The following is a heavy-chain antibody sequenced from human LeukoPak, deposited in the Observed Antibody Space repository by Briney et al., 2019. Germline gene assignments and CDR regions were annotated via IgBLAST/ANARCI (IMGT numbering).Heavy chain of an antibody. CDR3: ARVGSSTVIVVVTLGWFDP. CDR1: GGSISSSSYY. J-gene: IGHJ5*02. Sequence: PSETLSLTCTVSGGSISSSSYYWGWIRQPPGKGLEWIGSIYYSGSTYYNPSLKSRVTISVDTSKNQFSLKLSSVTAADTAVYYCARVGSSTVIVVVTLGWFDPWGQGTLVTVSS. CDR2: IYYSGST. D-gene: IGHD3-22*01. V-gene: IGHV4-39*07.